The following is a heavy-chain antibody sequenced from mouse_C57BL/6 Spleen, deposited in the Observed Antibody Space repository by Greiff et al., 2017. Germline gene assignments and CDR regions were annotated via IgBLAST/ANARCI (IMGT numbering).Heavy chain of an antibody. CDR3: AREVGWYFDV. D-gene: IGHD1-3*01. CDR2: ISYDGSN. J-gene: IGHJ1*03. Sequence: VQLQQSGPGLVKPSQSLSLTCSVTGYSITSGYYWNWIRQFPGNKLEWMGYISYDGSNNYNPSLKNRISITRDTSKNQFFLKLNSVTTEDTATYYCAREVGWYFDVWGTGTTVTVSS. V-gene: IGHV3-6*01. CDR1: GYSITSGYY.